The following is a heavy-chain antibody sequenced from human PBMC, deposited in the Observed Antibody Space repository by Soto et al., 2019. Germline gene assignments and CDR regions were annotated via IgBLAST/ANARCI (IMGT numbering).Heavy chain of an antibody. CDR1: GGIFHGYG. CDR3: ASQHSSWYYYKNGWFDP. CDR2: IRFDGSNE. V-gene: IGHV3-30*02. D-gene: IGHD6-13*01. J-gene: IGHJ5*02. Sequence: PGGSLRLSCAVPGGIFHGYGMHWVRQAPGKGLEWVAIIRFDGSNEEYADSVKGRFTISRDNSKNTLYLQMNSLRAEDTAVYYCASQHSSWYYYKNGWFDPWGQGTLVTVSS.